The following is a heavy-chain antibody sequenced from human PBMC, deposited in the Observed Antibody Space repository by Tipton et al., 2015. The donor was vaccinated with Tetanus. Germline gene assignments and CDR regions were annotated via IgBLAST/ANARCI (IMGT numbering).Heavy chain of an antibody. J-gene: IGHJ4*02. Sequence: RSLRLSCAASGSTFNSYGMHWVRQTPGKGLEWVAVIDFDGNTQNYRDSVRGRFTISRDNSKKTLYLQMNSLRAEDTGTYYCARGMAEASNCGGDCYSDYWGQGTLVTASS. CDR1: GSTFNSYG. D-gene: IGHD2-21*02. CDR3: ARGMAEASNCGGDCYSDY. CDR2: IDFDGNTQ. V-gene: IGHV3-33*01.